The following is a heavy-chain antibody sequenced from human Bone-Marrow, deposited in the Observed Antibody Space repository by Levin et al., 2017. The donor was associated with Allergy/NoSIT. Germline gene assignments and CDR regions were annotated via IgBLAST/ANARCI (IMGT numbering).Heavy chain of an antibody. J-gene: IGHJ4*02. V-gene: IGHV3-21*01. D-gene: IGHD6-6*01. CDR1: GFTFSIYS. CDR2: ISSGSSFI. CDR3: ARDRRTEYSNSGIDY. Sequence: RTGGSLRLSCAASGFTFSIYSMNWVRQAPGKGLEWVSSISSGSSFIHYADSVKGRFTISRDNAKNSLYLQMNSLRAEDTAVYHCARDRRTEYSNSGIDYWGQGTLVTVSS.